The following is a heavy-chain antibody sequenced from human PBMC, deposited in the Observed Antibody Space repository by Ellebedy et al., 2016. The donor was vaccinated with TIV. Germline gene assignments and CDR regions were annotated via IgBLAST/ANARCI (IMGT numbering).Heavy chain of an antibody. CDR2: IYSSGT. CDR1: GGSINSDH. D-gene: IGHD3-3*01. Sequence: SETLSLXXTVSGGSINSDHWTWIRQPAGKGLEWIGRIYSSGTDYNPSLKSRVTMSVDTSKNQFSLRLSSVTAADTAVYYCARDNIGVDYDLYYYYGMDVWGQGTTVTVSS. J-gene: IGHJ6*02. V-gene: IGHV4-4*07. CDR3: ARDNIGVDYDLYYYYGMDV.